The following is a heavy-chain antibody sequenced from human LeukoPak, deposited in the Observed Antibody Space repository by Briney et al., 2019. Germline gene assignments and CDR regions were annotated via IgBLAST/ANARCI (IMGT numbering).Heavy chain of an antibody. CDR1: AFTFSSHT. J-gene: IGHJ4*02. CDR2: IGFSTTYI. Sequence: PGGSLRLSCAGSAFTFSSHTINWVRQAPGRGLEWVSCIGFSTTYIHYADSVKGRFTISRDNAKNSLYLQMNSLRAEDTAVYYCARGNGVDFDYWGQGTLVTVSS. V-gene: IGHV3-21*01. CDR3: ARGNGVDFDY.